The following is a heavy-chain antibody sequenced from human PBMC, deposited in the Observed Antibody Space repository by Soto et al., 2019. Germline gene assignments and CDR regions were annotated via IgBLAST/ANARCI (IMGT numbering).Heavy chain of an antibody. CDR2: ISYDGSNK. V-gene: IGHV3-30*03. J-gene: IGHJ5*02. Sequence: QVQLVESGGGVVQPGRSLRLSCAASGFTFSSYGMHWVRQAPGKGLEWVAVISYDGSNKYYADSVKGRFTISRDNSKNTLYLQMNSLRAEDTAVYYCATLITMVRGVIPFDPWGQGTLVTVSS. D-gene: IGHD3-10*01. CDR3: ATLITMVRGVIPFDP. CDR1: GFTFSSYG.